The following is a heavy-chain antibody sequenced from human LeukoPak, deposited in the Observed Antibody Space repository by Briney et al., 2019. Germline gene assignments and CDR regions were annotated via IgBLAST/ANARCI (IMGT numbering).Heavy chain of an antibody. V-gene: IGHV4-34*01. J-gene: IGHJ5*02. CDR1: GGSFSGYY. Sequence: PSETLSLTCAVYGGSFSGYYWSWIRQPPGKGLEWIGEINHSGCTNDNPTLKSRVTISVDTSKNQFSLKLSSVTAADTAVYYCARVPKLLNHNWFDPWGQGTLVSVSS. CDR3: ARVPKLLNHNWFDP. CDR2: INHSGCT. D-gene: IGHD1-14*01.